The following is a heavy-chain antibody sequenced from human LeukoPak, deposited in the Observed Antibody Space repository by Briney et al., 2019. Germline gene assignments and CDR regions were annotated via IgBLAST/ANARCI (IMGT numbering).Heavy chain of an antibody. CDR2: MNPNSGNT. Sequence: SVKVSCKASGYPFTSYDINWVRQATGQGLEWMGWMNPNSGNTGYAQKFQGRVTMTRNTSITTAYMELSSLRSEDTAVYYCARRYCSGGSCYGFELLDYWGQGTLVTVSS. D-gene: IGHD2-15*01. CDR3: ARRYCSGGSCYGFELLDY. CDR1: GYPFTSYD. V-gene: IGHV1-8*01. J-gene: IGHJ4*02.